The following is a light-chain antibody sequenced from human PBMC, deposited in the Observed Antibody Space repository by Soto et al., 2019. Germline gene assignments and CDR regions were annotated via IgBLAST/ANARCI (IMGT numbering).Light chain of an antibody. CDR3: QQASSFPRT. J-gene: IGKJ1*01. CDR1: QVIGTW. V-gene: IGKV1-12*01. Sequence: QMTQSPSSVSASAGARVTITCRASQVIGTWLSCYQQKPGKAPKLLIFGASSLQVGVPSRFSGGGSGTDFTLPINGLQPEDFATYYCQQASSFPRTFGQGKQVESK. CDR2: GAS.